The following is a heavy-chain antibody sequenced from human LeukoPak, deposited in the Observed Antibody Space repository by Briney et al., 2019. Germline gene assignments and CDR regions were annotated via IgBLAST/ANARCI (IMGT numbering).Heavy chain of an antibody. J-gene: IGHJ6*04. Sequence: GGSLRLSCAASGFAFDDYDMTWVRQAPGKGLEWVSGIDWNGGSTGYADSVKGRFTISRDNAKNSLYLQMSSLRAEDTALYYCARVRYSNLPNVWGKGTTVTVSS. CDR2: IDWNGGST. D-gene: IGHD4-11*01. CDR1: GFAFDDYD. CDR3: ARVRYSNLPNV. V-gene: IGHV3-20*04.